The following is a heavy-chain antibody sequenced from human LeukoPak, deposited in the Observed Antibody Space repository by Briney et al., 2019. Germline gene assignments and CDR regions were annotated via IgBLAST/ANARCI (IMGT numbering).Heavy chain of an antibody. CDR1: GASITNYY. V-gene: IGHV4-4*07. J-gene: IGHJ4*02. CDR3: ARVRPNWNDGTFDY. CDR2: IYPSGST. Sequence: KPSETLSLTCTVSGASITNYYWSWIRQSAGKGLEWIGRIYPSGSTHSNPSLKSRVTMSLDTSENQFSLGLSSVTAADTAVYYCARVRPNWNDGTFDYWGQGTLVTVSS. D-gene: IGHD1-1*01.